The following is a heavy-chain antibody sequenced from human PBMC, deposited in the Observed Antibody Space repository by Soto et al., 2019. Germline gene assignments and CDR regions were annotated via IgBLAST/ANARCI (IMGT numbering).Heavy chain of an antibody. Sequence: GASVKVSCKASGYTFTSYDINWVRQATGQGLEWMGWMNPNSGNTGYAQKFQGRVTMTRNTSISTAYMELSSLRSEDTAVYYCARGPELGYCSGGSFPRLRAAEYFHHWGQGTLVTVSS. V-gene: IGHV1-8*01. CDR1: GYTFTSYD. CDR3: ARGPELGYCSGGSFPRLRAAEYFHH. J-gene: IGHJ1*01. D-gene: IGHD2-15*01. CDR2: MNPNSGNT.